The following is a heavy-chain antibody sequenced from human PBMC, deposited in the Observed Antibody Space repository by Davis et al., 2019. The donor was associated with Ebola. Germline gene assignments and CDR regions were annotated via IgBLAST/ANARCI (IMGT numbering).Heavy chain of an antibody. CDR1: GGSFSGYY. CDR2: INHSGST. Sequence: SETLSLTCAVYGGSFSGYYWSWIRQPPGKGLEWIGEINHSGSTNYNPSLKSRVTISVDTSKNQFSLKLSSVTAADTAVYYCARGPPRRLVCSSTSCSYRGYYYGMDVWGQGTTVTVSS. V-gene: IGHV4-34*01. J-gene: IGHJ6*02. D-gene: IGHD2-2*01. CDR3: ARGPPRRLVCSSTSCSYRGYYYGMDV.